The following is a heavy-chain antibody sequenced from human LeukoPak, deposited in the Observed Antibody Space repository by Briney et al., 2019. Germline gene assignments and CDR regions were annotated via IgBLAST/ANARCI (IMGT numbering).Heavy chain of an antibody. Sequence: SETLSLTCTVSGGSISSGGYYWSWIRQHPGKGLEWIGYIYYSGSTYYNPSLKSQVTISVDTSKNQFSLKLSSVTAADTAVYYCARAHIVVVPAATPLFDYWGQGTLVTVSS. CDR1: GGSISSGGYY. D-gene: IGHD2-2*01. CDR2: IYYSGST. CDR3: ARAHIVVVPAATPLFDY. J-gene: IGHJ4*02. V-gene: IGHV4-31*01.